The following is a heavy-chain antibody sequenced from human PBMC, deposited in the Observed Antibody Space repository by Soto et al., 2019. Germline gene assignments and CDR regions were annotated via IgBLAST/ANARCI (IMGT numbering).Heavy chain of an antibody. CDR1: GGSISSGGYY. Sequence: QVQLQESGPGLVKPSQTLSLTCTVSGGSISSGGYYWSWIRQHPGKGLEWIGYIYYSGSTYYNPSLNSRVTISVDTSKNQFSLKLSSVTAADTAVYYCARGLSSWSKGVDYWGQGTLVTVSS. D-gene: IGHD6-13*01. J-gene: IGHJ4*02. V-gene: IGHV4-31*03. CDR2: IYYSGST. CDR3: ARGLSSWSKGVDY.